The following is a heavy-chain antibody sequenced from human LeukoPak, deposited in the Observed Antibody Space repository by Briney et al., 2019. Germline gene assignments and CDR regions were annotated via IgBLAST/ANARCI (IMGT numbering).Heavy chain of an antibody. D-gene: IGHD4-23*01. CDR3: ARHEGGNLDFDY. J-gene: IGHJ4*02. CDR2: IHYSGST. CDR1: GGSISSFF. V-gene: IGHV4-59*08. Sequence: SETLSVTCTVSGGSISSFFWSWIRQPPGKGLEWIGYIHYSGSTNYNPSLESRVTISVDTSKNQFSLNLSSVTAAGTAVYYCARHEGGNLDFDYWGQGTLVTVSS.